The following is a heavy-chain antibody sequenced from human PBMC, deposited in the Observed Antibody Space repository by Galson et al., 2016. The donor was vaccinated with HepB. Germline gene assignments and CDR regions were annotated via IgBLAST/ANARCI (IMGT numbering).Heavy chain of an antibody. CDR3: TRGQYQLLYGGNWFDP. J-gene: IGHJ5*02. CDR1: GYTFSTYA. CDR2: INGGNGDT. D-gene: IGHD2-2*02. V-gene: IGHV1-3*01. Sequence: SVKVSCKASGYTFSTYAIHWVRQAPGQRPEWMGWINGGNGDTKYSQKFQGRVVITRDTFASTAYMELSSLRSEDTAVYYCTRGQYQLLYGGNWFDPWGQGTLVTVSS.